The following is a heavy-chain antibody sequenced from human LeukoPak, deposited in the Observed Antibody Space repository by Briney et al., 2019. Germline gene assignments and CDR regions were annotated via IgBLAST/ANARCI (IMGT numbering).Heavy chain of an antibody. CDR1: GGSICTYY. V-gene: IGHV4-4*07. D-gene: IGHD3-10*01. Sequence: PSETLSLTCTVSGGSICTYYWSWIRQPAGKGLEWIGRIYGSGTITYNPSLKSRVTMSVDTSNNQFSLRPTSVTAADTAMYYCTRDSGTTGEVKFNPWGQGILVTVSS. CDR3: TRDSGTTGEVKFNP. CDR2: IYGSGTI. J-gene: IGHJ5*02.